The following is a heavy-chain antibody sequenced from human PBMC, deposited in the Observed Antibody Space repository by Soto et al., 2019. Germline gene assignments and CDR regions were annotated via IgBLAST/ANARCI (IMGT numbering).Heavy chain of an antibody. CDR2: ISYDGSNK. CDR3: AVIAAAGNFDY. J-gene: IGHJ4*02. Sequence: QVQLVESGGGVVQPGRSLRLSCAASGFTFSSYAMHWVRQAPGKGLEWVAVISYDGSNKYYADSVKGRFTISRDNSKKTLYPQMNSLRAEDTAVYYCAVIAAAGNFDYWGLGTLVTVSS. CDR1: GFTFSSYA. V-gene: IGHV3-30-3*01. D-gene: IGHD6-13*01.